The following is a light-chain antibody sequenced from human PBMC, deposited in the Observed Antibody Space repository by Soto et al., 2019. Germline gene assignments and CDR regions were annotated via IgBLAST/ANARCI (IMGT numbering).Light chain of an antibody. CDR2: GAS. J-gene: IGKJ1*01. V-gene: IGKV3D-20*02. CDR1: QSVDSSY. CDR3: QQRSNWPPT. Sequence: EIVLTQSPGTLSLSPGERATLSCRASQSVDSSYLAWYQQTPGQAPRLLMYGASSRATGIPDRFSGSGSGTDFTLTIIRLEPEDFAVYYCQQRSNWPPTFGQGTKVDIK.